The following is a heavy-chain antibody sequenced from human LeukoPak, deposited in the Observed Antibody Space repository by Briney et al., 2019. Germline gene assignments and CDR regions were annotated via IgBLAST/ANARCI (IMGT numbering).Heavy chain of an antibody. J-gene: IGHJ4*02. V-gene: IGHV1-18*01. CDR2: ISAYNGNT. Sequence: ASVKVSCKASGYTFTSYGISWVRQAPRQGLDWMGGISAYNGNTNNAQNLQGRLTMTTDTSTSTAYMELRSLRSDDTAVYYCSRDGSSSWYSEDYWGQGTLVTVSS. CDR3: SRDGSSSWYSEDY. D-gene: IGHD6-13*01. CDR1: GYTFTSYG.